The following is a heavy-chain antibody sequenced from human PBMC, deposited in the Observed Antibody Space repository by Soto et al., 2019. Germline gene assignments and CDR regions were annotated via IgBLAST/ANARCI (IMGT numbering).Heavy chain of an antibody. J-gene: IGHJ4*02. CDR1: GFTFSNFA. Sequence: EVQRLESGGGLVQPGGSLRLSCAASGFTFSNFAMSWVRQAPGKGLEWVSAISGGATSTYYADIVKGRFTISRDNSKNTLSLQMNGLRVEDTALYYCAKGPTLVFPQLGNWGPGTLVTVSP. CDR2: ISGGATST. D-gene: IGHD2-2*01. V-gene: IGHV3-23*01. CDR3: AKGPTLVFPQLGN.